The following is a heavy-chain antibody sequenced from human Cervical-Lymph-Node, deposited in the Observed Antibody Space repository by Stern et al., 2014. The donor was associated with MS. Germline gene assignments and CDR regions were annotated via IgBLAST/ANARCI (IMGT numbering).Heavy chain of an antibody. D-gene: IGHD6-13*01. CDR3: VRDQGGIAAS. CDR1: GGTFSSNE. V-gene: IGHV1-69*01. Sequence: VQLVQSGAEVKQPGSSMKVSCKASGGTFSSNEISWVRQAPGQGLEWMGGISPLFGTTNYAQQVQGRVTIVADESTNTVNMELSRLRSEDTAVYYCVRDQGGIAASWGQGTLVTVSS. CDR2: ISPLFGTT. J-gene: IGHJ4*02.